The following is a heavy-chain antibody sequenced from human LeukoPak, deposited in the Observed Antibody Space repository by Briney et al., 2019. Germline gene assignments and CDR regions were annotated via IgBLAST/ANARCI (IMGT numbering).Heavy chain of an antibody. J-gene: IGHJ4*02. Sequence: SETLSLTCTVSGCSISSSSYYWGWIRQPPGKGLEWIASIDYSESTYYNPSLKSLVTISVDTSKNQFSLRLSSVTAADTAVYYCARHYGRFGYCSGGSCYSGFDYWGQGTLVTVSS. CDR1: GCSISSSSYY. V-gene: IGHV4-39*01. CDR2: IDYSEST. D-gene: IGHD2-15*01. CDR3: ARHYGRFGYCSGGSCYSGFDY.